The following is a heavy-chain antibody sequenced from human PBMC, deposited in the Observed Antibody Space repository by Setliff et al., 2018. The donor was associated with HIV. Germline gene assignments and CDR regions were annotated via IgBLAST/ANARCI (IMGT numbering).Heavy chain of an antibody. J-gene: IGHJ3*02. D-gene: IGHD5-18*01. CDR1: GGSISSGDYY. CDR2: IYYSGST. V-gene: IGHV4-30-4*08. CDR3: ARDAPWDSYGLEVDAFDI. Sequence: PSETLSLTCTVSGGSISSGDYYWSWIRQPPGKGLEWIGNIYYSGSTYYNPSLKSRVTISVDTSNNQFSLKLSSVTAADTAVYYCARDAPWDSYGLEVDAFDIWGQGTMVTVSS.